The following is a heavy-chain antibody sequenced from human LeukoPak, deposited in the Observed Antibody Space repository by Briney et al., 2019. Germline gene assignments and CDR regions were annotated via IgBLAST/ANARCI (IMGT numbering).Heavy chain of an antibody. CDR3: AKDPWAGVVNQPNRDWFDP. CDR1: GFTFSGYA. CDR2: ISYDESTK. Sequence: GGSLRLSCAASGFTFSGYAMHWVRQAPGKGPEWVAAISYDESTKYYADSVRGRLTVSRDNSKNTLYLQMSSLRPEDTANYFCAKDPWAGVVNQPNRDWFDPWGQGTLVPVSS. V-gene: IGHV3-30*15. J-gene: IGHJ5*02. D-gene: IGHD3-3*01.